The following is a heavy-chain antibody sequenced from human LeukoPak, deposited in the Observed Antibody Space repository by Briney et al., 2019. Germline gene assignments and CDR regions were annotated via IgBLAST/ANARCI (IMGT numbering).Heavy chain of an antibody. CDR3: ARHPPRGDYGNAFDI. V-gene: IGHV4-59*08. CDR1: GGSISSYY. Sequence: SETLSLTCTVSGGSISSYYWSWIRQPPGKGLEWIGYIYYSGSTNYNPSLKSRVTISVDTSKNQFSLKLSSVTAADTAVYYRARHPPRGDYGNAFDIWGQGTVVTVSS. J-gene: IGHJ3*02. D-gene: IGHD4-17*01. CDR2: IYYSGST.